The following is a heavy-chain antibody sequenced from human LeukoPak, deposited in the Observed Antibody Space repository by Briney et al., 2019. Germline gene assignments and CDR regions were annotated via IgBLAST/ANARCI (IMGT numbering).Heavy chain of an antibody. CDR2: INHSGST. CDR1: GGSFSGYY. CDR3: ARLPVYCGGDCYSYGLDY. D-gene: IGHD2-21*02. V-gene: IGHV4-34*01. J-gene: IGHJ4*02. Sequence: PSETLSLTCAVYGGSFSGYYWSWIRQPPGKGLEWIGEINHSGSTNYNPSLKSRVTISVDTSKNQFSLKLSSVTAADTAVYYCARLPVYCGGDCYSYGLDYWGQGTLVTVSS.